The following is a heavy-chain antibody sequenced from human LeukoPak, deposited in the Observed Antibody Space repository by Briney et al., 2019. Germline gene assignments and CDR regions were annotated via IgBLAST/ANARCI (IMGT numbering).Heavy chain of an antibody. CDR2: IRSKAYGGTT. V-gene: IGHV3-49*04. D-gene: IGHD3-10*01. J-gene: IGHJ4*02. CDR3: TRAMVRGVIFSY. Sequence: GGSLRLSCAASGFTFSSYAMSWVRQAPGKGLEWVGFIRSKAYGGTTEYAASVKGRFTISRDDSKSIAYLQMNSLKTEDTAVYYCTRAMVRGVIFSYWGQGTLVTVSS. CDR1: GFTFSSYA.